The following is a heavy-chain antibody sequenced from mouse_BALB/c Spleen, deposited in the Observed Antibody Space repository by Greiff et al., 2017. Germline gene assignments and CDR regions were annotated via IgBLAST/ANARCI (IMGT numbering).Heavy chain of an antibody. CDR3: ARDGNYGGYAMDY. J-gene: IGHJ4*01. CDR1: GFSLTGYG. Sequence: QVQLKESGPGLVAPSQSLSITCTVSGFSLTGYGVNWVRQPPGKGLEWLGMIWGDGSTDYNSALKSRLSISKDNSKSQVFLKMNSLQTDDTARYYCARDGNYGGYAMDYWGQGTSVTVSS. CDR2: IWGDGST. D-gene: IGHD2-1*01. V-gene: IGHV2-6-7*01.